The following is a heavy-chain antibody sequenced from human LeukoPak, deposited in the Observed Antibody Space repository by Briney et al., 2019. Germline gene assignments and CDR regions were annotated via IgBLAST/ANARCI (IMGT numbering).Heavy chain of an antibody. D-gene: IGHD4-4*01. Sequence: PSQTLSLTCTVSGGSISGGEYYWNWIRQHPGKGLEWIGYIYYSRSTYYNPSLKSRVTISVDTSKNQFSLKLSSVTAADTVVYYCARMMSTVTSDFDYWGQGTLVTVSS. CDR2: IYYSRST. CDR1: GGSISGGEYY. J-gene: IGHJ4*02. CDR3: ARMMSTVTSDFDY. V-gene: IGHV4-31*03.